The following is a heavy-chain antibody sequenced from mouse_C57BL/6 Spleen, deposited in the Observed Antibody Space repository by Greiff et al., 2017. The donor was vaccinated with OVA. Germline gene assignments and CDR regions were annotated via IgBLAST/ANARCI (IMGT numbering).Heavy chain of an antibody. CDR1: GYTFTDYE. CDR3: TRGAHDGSSYEGGDY. J-gene: IGHJ2*01. CDR2: IDPETGGN. V-gene: IGHV1-15*01. D-gene: IGHD1-1*01. Sequence: QVKLQQSGAELVRPGASVTLSCKASGYTFTDYEMPWVKQTPVHGLEWIGAIDPETGGNASNQKFKGKAILTADKSSSTAYMDLRSLTSEDSAVYYCTRGAHDGSSYEGGDYWGQGTTLTVSS.